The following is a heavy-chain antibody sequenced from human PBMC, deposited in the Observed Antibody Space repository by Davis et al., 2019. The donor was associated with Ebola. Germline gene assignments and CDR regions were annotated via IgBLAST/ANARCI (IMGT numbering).Heavy chain of an antibody. D-gene: IGHD4-17*01. CDR2: IDPSDSYT. Sequence: KVSCKGSGYSFTSYWISWVRQMPGKGLEWMGRIDPSDSYTNYSPSFQGHVTISADKSISTAYLQWSTLKASDTAMYYCARFKLNYGDYYYGMDVWGQGTTVTVSS. CDR1: GYSFTSYW. CDR3: ARFKLNYGDYYYGMDV. V-gene: IGHV5-10-1*01. J-gene: IGHJ6*02.